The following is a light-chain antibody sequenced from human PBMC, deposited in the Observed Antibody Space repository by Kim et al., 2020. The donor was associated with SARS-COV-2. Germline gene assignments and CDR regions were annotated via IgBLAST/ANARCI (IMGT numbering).Light chain of an antibody. CDR3: GAWDDSLSGWV. J-gene: IGLJ3*02. V-gene: IGLV1-47*01. Sequence: GQRVNISCSGSNSNIGNYYVYWYQVFPRMAPKLLIYRNNQRSSGVPDRFSGSKSGTSASLAISGLRSEDEADYYCGAWDDSLSGWVFGGGTQLTVL. CDR1: NSNIGNYY. CDR2: RNN.